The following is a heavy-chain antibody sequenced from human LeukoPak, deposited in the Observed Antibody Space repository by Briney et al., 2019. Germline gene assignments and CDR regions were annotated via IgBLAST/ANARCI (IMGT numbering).Heavy chain of an antibody. V-gene: IGHV1-24*01. CDR2: FDPEDGET. Sequence: ASVKVSCKVSGYTLTELSMHWVRQAPGKGLEWMGGFDPEDGETIYAQKFQGRVTMTEDTSTDTAYMELSSLRSEDTAVYYCATEFGYCGGDCVGWFDPWGQGTLVTVSS. CDR3: ATEFGYCGGDCVGWFDP. J-gene: IGHJ5*02. CDR1: GYTLTELS. D-gene: IGHD2-21*02.